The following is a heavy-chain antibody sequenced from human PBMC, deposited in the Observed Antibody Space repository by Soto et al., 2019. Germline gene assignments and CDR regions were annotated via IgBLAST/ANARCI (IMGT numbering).Heavy chain of an antibody. CDR1: GFTFSSYG. J-gene: IGHJ4*02. CDR2: IWYDGSNK. D-gene: IGHD3-22*01. Sequence: GGSLRLSCAASGFTFSSYGMHWVRQAPGKGLEWVAVIWYDGSNKYYADSVKGRFTISRDNSKNTLYLQMNSLRAEDTAVYYCARQIYDSDTGPNFQYYFDSWGQGTPVTVSS. CDR3: ARQIYDSDTGPNFQYYFDS. V-gene: IGHV3-33*01.